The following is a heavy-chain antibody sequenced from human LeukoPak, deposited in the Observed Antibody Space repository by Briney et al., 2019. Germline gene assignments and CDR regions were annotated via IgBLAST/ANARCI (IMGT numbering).Heavy chain of an antibody. V-gene: IGHV3-23*01. D-gene: IGHD6-19*01. J-gene: IGHJ1*01. CDR2: ISGSGGST. CDR3: AKDPAIAVAGTEYFQH. Sequence: GGSLRLSCAASGFTFGSYAMSWVRQAPGKGLEWVSAISGSGGSTYYADSVKGRFTISRDNSKNTLYLQMNSLRAEDTAVYYCAKDPAIAVAGTEYFQHWGQGTLVTVSS. CDR1: GFTFGSYA.